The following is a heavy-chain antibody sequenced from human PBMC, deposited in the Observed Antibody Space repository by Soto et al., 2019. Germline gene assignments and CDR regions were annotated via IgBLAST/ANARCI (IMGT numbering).Heavy chain of an antibody. D-gene: IGHD6-13*01. CDR1: GFTFNRYW. CDR2: IKEDGSVK. Sequence: EVQLMESGGGLVQPGGSLRLSCAASGFTFNRYWVSWVRQAPGKGLEWVANIKEDGSVKYYVDSVKGRFTISRDNAKNSLFLQMNSLRAEDTALYYCARIGYSSSCCDYWGQGTLVTVSS. J-gene: IGHJ4*02. V-gene: IGHV3-7*02. CDR3: ARIGYSSSCCDY.